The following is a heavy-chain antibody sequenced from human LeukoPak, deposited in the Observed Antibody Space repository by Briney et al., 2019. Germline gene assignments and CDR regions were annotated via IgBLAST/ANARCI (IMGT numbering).Heavy chain of an antibody. D-gene: IGHD3-10*02. CDR1: GFTFSNYW. V-gene: IGHV3-7*04. J-gene: IGHJ4*02. Sequence: GGSLRLSCAASGFTFSNYWMSWVRQAPGKGLEWVANINQDGSEKSYVDSVKGRFTTSRDNAKNELYLQMNSLRAEDTAVYFCARVFVGENFDYWGQGTLVTVSS. CDR2: INQDGSEK. CDR3: ARVFVGENFDY.